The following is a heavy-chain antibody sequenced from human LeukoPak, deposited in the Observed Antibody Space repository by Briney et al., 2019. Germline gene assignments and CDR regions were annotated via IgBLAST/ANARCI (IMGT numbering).Heavy chain of an antibody. CDR2: ISSSSSTI. D-gene: IGHD5-24*01. CDR1: GFTFSSYS. CDR3: ARDNLAVEMATKPLDY. Sequence: PGGFLRLSCAASGFTFSSYSMNWVRQAPGKGLEWVSYISSSSSTIYYADSVKGRFTISRDNAKNSLYLQMNSLRAEDTAVYYCARDNLAVEMATKPLDYWGQGTLVTVSS. J-gene: IGHJ4*02. V-gene: IGHV3-48*01.